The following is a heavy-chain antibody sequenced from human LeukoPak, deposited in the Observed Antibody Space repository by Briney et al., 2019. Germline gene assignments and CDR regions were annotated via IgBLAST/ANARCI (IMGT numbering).Heavy chain of an antibody. V-gene: IGHV3-30-3*01. CDR2: ISYDGSNK. Sequence: PGGSLRLSCAASGFTFSSYAMHWVRQAPGKGLEWVAVISYDGSNKYYADSVKGRFTISRDNSKNTLYLQMNSLRAEDTAVYYCAREIPQIYWGQGTLVTVSS. CDR3: AREIPQIY. J-gene: IGHJ4*02. CDR1: GFTFSSYA.